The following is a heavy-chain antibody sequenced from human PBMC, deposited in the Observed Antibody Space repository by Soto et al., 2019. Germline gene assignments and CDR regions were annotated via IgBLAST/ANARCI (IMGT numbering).Heavy chain of an antibody. J-gene: IGHJ4*02. Sequence: SETLSLTCAVSGGSISSSNWWSWVRQPPGKGLEWIGEIYYSGSTNYNPSLKSRVTISVDTSKNQFSLKLSSVTAADTAVYYCARVCTVTRYYFDYWGQGTLVTVSS. CDR3: ARVCTVTRYYFDY. D-gene: IGHD4-4*01. CDR2: IYYSGST. V-gene: IGHV4-4*02. CDR1: GGSISSSNW.